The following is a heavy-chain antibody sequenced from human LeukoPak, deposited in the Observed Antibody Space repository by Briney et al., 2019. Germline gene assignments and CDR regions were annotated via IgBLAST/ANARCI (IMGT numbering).Heavy chain of an antibody. CDR2: ISGNGGDL. CDR1: GFSFGGHY. Sequence: PGGSLRLSCAASGFSFGGHYMSWMRQAPGKGPEWISYISGNGGDLAYADSVEGRFTISRDNAKNSLHLQMNSLRVEDTAVYHCVRHAGRTGGQWGQGTLIAVSS. V-gene: IGHV3-11*01. J-gene: IGHJ4*02. CDR3: VRHAGRTGGQ. D-gene: IGHD3-10*01.